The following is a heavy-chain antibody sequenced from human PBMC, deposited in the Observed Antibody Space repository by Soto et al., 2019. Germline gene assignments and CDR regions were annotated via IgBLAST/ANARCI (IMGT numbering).Heavy chain of an antibody. V-gene: IGHV3-30*18. J-gene: IGHJ4*02. Sequence: QVQLVESGGGVVQPGRSLRLSCAASGFTFSSYGMHWVRQAPGKGLEWVAVISYDGSNKYYADSVKGRFTISRDNSKNALYLQMNSLRAEDTAVYSCAKDSFLNDLSIDYWGQGTLVTVSS. CDR1: GFTFSSYG. D-gene: IGHD1-1*01. CDR2: ISYDGSNK. CDR3: AKDSFLNDLSIDY.